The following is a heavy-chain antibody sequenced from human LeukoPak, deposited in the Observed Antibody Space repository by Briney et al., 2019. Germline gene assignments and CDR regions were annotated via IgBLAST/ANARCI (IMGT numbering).Heavy chain of an antibody. CDR2: INHSGST. CDR1: GGSFSGYY. J-gene: IGHJ6*02. D-gene: IGHD3-3*01. Sequence: PSETLSLTCAVYGGSFSGYYWSWIRQPPGKGLEWIGEINHSGSTNYNPSPKSRVTISVDTSKNQFSLKLSSVSAADTAVYYCARGSGHDFWSGYYKRPYYYYYGMDVWGQGTTVTVSS. CDR3: ARGSGHDFWSGYYKRPYYYYYGMDV. V-gene: IGHV4-34*01.